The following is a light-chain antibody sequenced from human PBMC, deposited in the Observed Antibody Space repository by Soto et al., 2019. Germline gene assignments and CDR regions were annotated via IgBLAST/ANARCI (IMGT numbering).Light chain of an antibody. CDR2: DAY. Sequence: DIQMTQSPSTLSASVGDRVTITCRASQSISSWLAWYQQKPGKAPKLLIYDAYSLESGVPSRFSGSGSGTEFTLTIRSLQPDDFATYYCKQYNSYLWTFGQGTKVDIK. J-gene: IGKJ1*01. CDR3: KQYNSYLWT. V-gene: IGKV1-5*01. CDR1: QSISSW.